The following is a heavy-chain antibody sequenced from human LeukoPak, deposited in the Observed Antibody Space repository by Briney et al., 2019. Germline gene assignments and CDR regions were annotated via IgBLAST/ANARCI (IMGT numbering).Heavy chain of an antibody. J-gene: IGHJ4*01. CDR1: GFTFSYFY. Sequence: GGSLRLSCAASGFTFSYFYMTWIRQAPGKGLEWVSYISSSGSTIYYADSVKGRFTISRDNAKNSLYLQMNSLRPDDTALYYCSTDPRLLIYWGHGTLVTVSS. CDR3: STDPRLLIY. CDR2: ISSSGSTI. D-gene: IGHD2-8*01. V-gene: IGHV3-11*01.